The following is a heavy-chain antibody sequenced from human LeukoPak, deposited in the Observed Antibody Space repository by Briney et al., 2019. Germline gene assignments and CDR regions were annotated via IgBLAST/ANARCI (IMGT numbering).Heavy chain of an antibody. CDR3: ARGPNSNWSGLDF. Sequence: PGGSLRLSCAASGFTFNNYWIHWVRQVPGKGLVWVSRINNDGSSASYVDSVKGRFTISRDNAKNTLFLQMNNLRAEDTAVYYCARGPNSNWSGLDFWGQGTLLTVSS. CDR1: GFTFNNYW. V-gene: IGHV3-74*01. D-gene: IGHD6-6*01. CDR2: INNDGSSA. J-gene: IGHJ4*02.